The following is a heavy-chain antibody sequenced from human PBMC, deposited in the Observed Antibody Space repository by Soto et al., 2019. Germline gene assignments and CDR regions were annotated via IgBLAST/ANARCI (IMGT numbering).Heavy chain of an antibody. V-gene: IGHV3-48*03. D-gene: IGHD3-22*01. CDR2: ISSSGSTV. CDR1: GFTFSSYE. Sequence: PVGSLRLSCAASGFTFSSYEMNWVRQAPGKGLEWVSYISSSGSTVYYADSVKGRFTISRDNAKNSLYLQMNSLRAEDTAVYYCARDYSSGGYYWQYFDYWGQGTLVTVSS. J-gene: IGHJ4*02. CDR3: ARDYSSGGYYWQYFDY.